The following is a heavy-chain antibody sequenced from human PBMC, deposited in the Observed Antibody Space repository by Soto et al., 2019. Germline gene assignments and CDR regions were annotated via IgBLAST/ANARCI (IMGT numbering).Heavy chain of an antibody. J-gene: IGHJ4*02. CDR2: IWYDGSLK. Sequence: QVQLVESGGGVVQPGRSLRLSCAASGFTFNTYGMHWVRQAPGKGLEWVAVIWYDGSLKYYADSVKGRFTISRDNSKNTLYLPINSLRAEDTAVYYCARSRGYTYGPPPYWGQGTLVTVSS. D-gene: IGHD5-18*01. V-gene: IGHV3-33*01. CDR3: ARSRGYTYGPPPY. CDR1: GFTFNTYG.